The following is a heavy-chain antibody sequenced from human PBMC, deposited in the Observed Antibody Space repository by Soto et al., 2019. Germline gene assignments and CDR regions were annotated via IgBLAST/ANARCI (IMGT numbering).Heavy chain of an antibody. CDR2: INHSGST. CDR1: GGSFSGYY. D-gene: IGHD3-10*01. V-gene: IGHV4-34*01. J-gene: IGHJ6*02. CDR3: ARDKGTMVRGVIIQNYYYYGMDV. Sequence: PSETLSLTCAVYGGSFSGYYWSWIRQPPGKGLEWIGEINHSGSTNYNPSLKSRVTISVDTSKNQFSLKLSSVTAADTAVYYCARDKGTMVRGVIIQNYYYYGMDVWGQGTMVTVSS.